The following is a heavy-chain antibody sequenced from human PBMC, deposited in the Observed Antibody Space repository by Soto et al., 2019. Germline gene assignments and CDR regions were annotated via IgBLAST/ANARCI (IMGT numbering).Heavy chain of an antibody. J-gene: IGHJ6*02. D-gene: IGHD3-10*01. CDR1: GGSITSQY. CDR2: IYHSGST. Sequence: QVQLQESGPGLVKPSETLSLTCSVSGGSITSQYWCWIRQPPGKGLDNIGYIYHSGSTHSSPSLASRVTIAEDMSKPQFSLTLSSVTDADTAVYYCARGGLVYGSEGYFYAMDGWGQGTTVTVSS. CDR3: ARGGLVYGSEGYFYAMDG. V-gene: IGHV4-59*08.